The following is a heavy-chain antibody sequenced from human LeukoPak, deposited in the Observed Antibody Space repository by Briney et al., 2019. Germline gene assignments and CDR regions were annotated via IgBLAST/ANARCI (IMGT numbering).Heavy chain of an antibody. CDR3: GKGFAVTVAL. CDR1: GFTFSTYA. J-gene: IGHJ4*02. D-gene: IGHD4-17*01. Sequence: GGSLRLSCAASGFTFSTYAMSWVRQAPGKRLEWVSSLSGSGTPTYYADPVKGRFTISRDNSRNTLYLQMNDLRADDTAVYFCGKGFAVTVALRGQGALVTVSS. CDR2: LSGSGTPT. V-gene: IGHV3-23*01.